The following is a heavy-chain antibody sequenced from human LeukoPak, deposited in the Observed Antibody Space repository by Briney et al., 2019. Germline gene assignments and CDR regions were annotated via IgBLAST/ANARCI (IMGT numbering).Heavy chain of an antibody. CDR2: ISGSGGST. V-gene: IGHV3-23*01. Sequence: GGSLRLSCAASGFTFSSYAMSWVRQAPGKGLEWASAISGSGGSTYYADSVKGRFTISRDNSKNTLYLQMNSLRAEDTAVCYCASPSSSLDYWGQGTLVTVSS. J-gene: IGHJ4*02. CDR1: GFTFSSYA. CDR3: ASPSSSLDY. D-gene: IGHD6-6*01.